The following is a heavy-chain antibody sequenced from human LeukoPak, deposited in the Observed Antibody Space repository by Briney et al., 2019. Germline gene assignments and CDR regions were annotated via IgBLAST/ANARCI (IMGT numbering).Heavy chain of an antibody. J-gene: IGHJ4*02. Sequence: GRSLRLSCAASGFTFSSYGMHWVRQAPGKGLEWVAVIWYDGSNKYYADSVKGRFTISRDNSKNTLYLQMNSLRAEDTAVYYCANTYSYGNNYFDYWGQGTLVTVSS. D-gene: IGHD5-18*01. CDR2: IWYDGSNK. V-gene: IGHV3-33*06. CDR1: GFTFSSYG. CDR3: ANTYSYGNNYFDY.